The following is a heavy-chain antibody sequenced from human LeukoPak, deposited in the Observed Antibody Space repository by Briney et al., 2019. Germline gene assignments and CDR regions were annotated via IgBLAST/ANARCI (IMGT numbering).Heavy chain of an antibody. J-gene: IGHJ5*02. CDR2: IIYSGST. CDR3: ARGRYDFWSGYYRGYWFDP. Sequence: SETLSLTCTVSGDSINNYYWSWIRQTPGKGLEWIGYIIYSGSTNYNPSLKSRVTISVDTSKKQLSLKLSSVTAADTAVYYCARGRYDFWSGYYRGYWFDPWGQGTLVTVSS. D-gene: IGHD3-3*01. CDR1: GDSINNYY. V-gene: IGHV4-59*12.